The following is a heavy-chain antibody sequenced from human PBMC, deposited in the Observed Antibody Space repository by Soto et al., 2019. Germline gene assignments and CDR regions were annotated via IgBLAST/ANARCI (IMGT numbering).Heavy chain of an antibody. CDR3: AKGAMRWLQSESYFDY. J-gene: IGHJ4*02. Sequence: GGSLRLSCAASGFTFSSYGMHWVRQAPGKGLEWVAVISYDGSNKYYADSVKGRFTISRDNSKNTLYLQMNSLRAEDTTVYYCAKGAMRWLQSESYFDYWGQGTLVTVSS. D-gene: IGHD5-12*01. CDR2: ISYDGSNK. V-gene: IGHV3-30*18. CDR1: GFTFSSYG.